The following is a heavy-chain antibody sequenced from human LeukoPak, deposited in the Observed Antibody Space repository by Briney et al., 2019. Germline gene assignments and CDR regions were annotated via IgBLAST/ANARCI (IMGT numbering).Heavy chain of an antibody. D-gene: IGHD1-1*01. J-gene: IGHJ4*02. CDR2: INPSGGST. CDR1: GYTFTNYN. Sequence: ASVKVSCKASGYTFTNYNIHWVRQAPGQGLEWMGIINPSGGSTSYAQKFQGRVTMTRDTSTSTVYMELSSLRSEDTAVYYCARGIETVNFDCWGQGTLITVSS. V-gene: IGHV1-46*01. CDR3: ARGIETVNFDC.